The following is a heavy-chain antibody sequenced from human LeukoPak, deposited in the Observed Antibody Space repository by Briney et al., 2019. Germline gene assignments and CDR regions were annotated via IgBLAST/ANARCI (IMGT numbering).Heavy chain of an antibody. CDR3: AREVRYTSSWYVYYYFDY. D-gene: IGHD6-13*01. CDR1: GFTFSSYS. J-gene: IGHJ4*02. V-gene: IGHV3-21*01. CDR2: ISRSNTYI. Sequence: PGGSLRLSCAASGFTFSSYSMNWVRQAPGKGLEWVSSISRSNTYIYYADSLKGRFTISRDDAKSSLFLQMNSLRAEDTAVYYCAREVRYTSSWYVYYYFDYWGQGTLVTVSS.